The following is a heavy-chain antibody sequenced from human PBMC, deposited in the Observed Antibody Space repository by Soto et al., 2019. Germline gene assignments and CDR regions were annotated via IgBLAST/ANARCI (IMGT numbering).Heavy chain of an antibody. D-gene: IGHD5-12*01. Sequence: SVKVSCKASGGTFSSYAISWVRQAPGQGLEWMGGIIPIFGTANYAQKFQGRVTITADESTSTAYMELSSLRSEDTAVYYCARGGVERATIWPFDYWGQGTLVTVS. J-gene: IGHJ4*02. CDR3: ARGGVERATIWPFDY. CDR2: IIPIFGTA. CDR1: GGTFSSYA. V-gene: IGHV1-69*13.